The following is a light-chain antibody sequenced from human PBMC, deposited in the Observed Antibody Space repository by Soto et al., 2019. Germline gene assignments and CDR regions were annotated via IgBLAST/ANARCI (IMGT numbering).Light chain of an antibody. CDR3: SSSTSSSTYV. CDR2: EVR. CDR1: SSDVSIYNT. J-gene: IGLJ1*01. Sequence: QSALTQPASVSGSPGQSITISCTGTSSDVSIYNTVSWYQQYPGEAPKLLIYEVRYRSSGVSDRFSGSKSGNTASLTISGLHTEDEADYYCSSSTSSSTYVFGTGTKLTVL. V-gene: IGLV2-14*01.